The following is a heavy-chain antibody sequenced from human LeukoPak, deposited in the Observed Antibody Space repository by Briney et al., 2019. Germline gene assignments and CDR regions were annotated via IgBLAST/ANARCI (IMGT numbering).Heavy chain of an antibody. D-gene: IGHD3-10*01. J-gene: IGHJ4*02. V-gene: IGHV4-59*08. CDR3: ARHPSTITMVRGVIIGGFDY. Sequence: SETLSLTCTVSGDSISSHSWSWLRQPPGRGLEWIGNIYYSGITNYNPSLKSRVTISVDTSKNQFSLKLSSVTAADTAVYYCARHPSTITMVRGVIIGGFDYWGQGTLVTVSS. CDR1: GDSISSHS. CDR2: IYYSGIT.